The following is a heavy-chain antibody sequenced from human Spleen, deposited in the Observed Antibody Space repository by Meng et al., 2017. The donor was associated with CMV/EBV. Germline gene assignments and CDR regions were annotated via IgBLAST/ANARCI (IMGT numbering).Heavy chain of an antibody. CDR2: ILDDGRDK. CDR1: GFTFSSYP. CDR3: AKVKDSSGWYYFDY. J-gene: IGHJ4*02. V-gene: IGHV3-30*04. D-gene: IGHD6-19*01. Sequence: GGSLRLSCAASGFTFSSYPMHWVRQAPGKGLEWVAIILDDGRDKFYAESVKGRFTISRDNSKNTLYLQMNSLRAEDTAVYYCAKVKDSSGWYYFDYWGQGTLVTVSS.